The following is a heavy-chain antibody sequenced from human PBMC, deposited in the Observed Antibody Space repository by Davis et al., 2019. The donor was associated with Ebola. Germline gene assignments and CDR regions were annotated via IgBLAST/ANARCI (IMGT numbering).Heavy chain of an antibody. V-gene: IGHV4-39*01. Sequence: MPSETLSLTCAVYGGSFSGYYWGWIRQPPGKGLEWIGSIYYSGSTYYSPSLKSRVTISVDTSKSQFSLKLTSVTAADTAVYYCARIGDGYNPFDYWGQGTLVTVSS. D-gene: IGHD5-24*01. CDR3: ARIGDGYNPFDY. J-gene: IGHJ4*02. CDR1: GGSFSGYY. CDR2: IYYSGST.